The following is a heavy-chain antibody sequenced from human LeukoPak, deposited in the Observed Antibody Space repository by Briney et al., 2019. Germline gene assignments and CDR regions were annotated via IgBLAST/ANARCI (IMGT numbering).Heavy chain of an antibody. J-gene: IGHJ4*02. Sequence: SETLSLTCTVSGGSISSSSYYWGWIRQPPGKGLEWIGSIYYSGSTYYNPSLKSRVTISVDTSKNQFSLKLSSVTAADTAVYYCARYCSGGSCYSRGYWGQGTLVTVSS. CDR2: IYYSGST. D-gene: IGHD2-15*01. V-gene: IGHV4-39*07. CDR1: GGSISSSSYY. CDR3: ARYCSGGSCYSRGY.